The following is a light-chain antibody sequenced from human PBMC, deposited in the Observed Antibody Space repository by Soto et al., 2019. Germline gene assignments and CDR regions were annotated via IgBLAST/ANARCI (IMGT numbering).Light chain of an antibody. CDR1: QSVSAN. CDR2: GAS. Sequence: EIVLTQSPAALSVSLGDRVTLSCRASQSVSANLAWYQQRPGQAPRLLIYGASTRATGIPARFSGGGSETEFTLTISSLQSEDFAVYYCQQYNNWPLTFGGGTKVDIK. J-gene: IGKJ4*01. CDR3: QQYNNWPLT. V-gene: IGKV3-15*01.